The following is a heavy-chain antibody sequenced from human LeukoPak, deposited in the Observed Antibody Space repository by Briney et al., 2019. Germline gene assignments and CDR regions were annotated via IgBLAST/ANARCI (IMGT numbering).Heavy chain of an antibody. CDR1: GFTFSDYG. V-gene: IGHV3-33*08. D-gene: IGHD3-22*01. CDR3: ATLPKGISYYHFDS. J-gene: IGHJ4*02. Sequence: GRSLRLSCAASGFTFSDYGMHWVRQAPGKGLEWVAVIGSNGRSQYYADSVKGRFTISRDNSKETLFLQMNSLRAEDTAVYYCATLPKGISYYHFDSWGPGTPVIVSS. CDR2: IGSNGRSQ.